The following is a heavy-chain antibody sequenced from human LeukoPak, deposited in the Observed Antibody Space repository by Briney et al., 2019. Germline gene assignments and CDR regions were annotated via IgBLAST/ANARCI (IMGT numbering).Heavy chain of an antibody. V-gene: IGHV4-59*01. CDR1: GGSISSYY. Sequence: SETLSLTCTVSGGSISSYYWSWIRQPPGKGLEWIGYIYYSGSTNKNPSLQSRVTISVDSSRSQFSLKLSSVTAADTAVYYCAKSNYYLAAPDNWGQGTLVTVSS. D-gene: IGHD6-6*01. CDR2: IYYSGST. CDR3: AKSNYYLAAPDN. J-gene: IGHJ4*02.